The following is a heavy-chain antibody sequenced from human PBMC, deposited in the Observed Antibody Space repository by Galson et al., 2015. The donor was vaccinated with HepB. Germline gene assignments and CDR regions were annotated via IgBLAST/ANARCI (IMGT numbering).Heavy chain of an antibody. CDR3: AANFDV. V-gene: IGHV3-30*03. CDR1: GFTFSNYG. J-gene: IGHJ4*02. CDR2: IFHDGSSK. Sequence: CAASGFTFSNYGMHWVRQAPGKGLEWVAVIFHDGSSKYYADSVKGRFTISRDNSKNTLYLQMDSLRAEDTAVYYCAANFDVWGQGTLVIVSS.